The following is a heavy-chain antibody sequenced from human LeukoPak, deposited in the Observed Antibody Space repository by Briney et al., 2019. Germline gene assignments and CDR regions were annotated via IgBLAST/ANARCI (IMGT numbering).Heavy chain of an antibody. J-gene: IGHJ4*02. CDR2: ISGSGGST. CDR3: AKVGVDYDFWSGYTYYFDY. Sequence: GGSLRLSCAVSGFTFSSYAMSWVRQAPGKGLEWVSAISGSGGSTYYADSVKGRFTISRDNSKNTLYLQMNSLRAEDTAVYYCAKVGVDYDFWSGYTYYFDYWGQGTLVTVSS. D-gene: IGHD3-3*01. V-gene: IGHV3-23*01. CDR1: GFTFSSYA.